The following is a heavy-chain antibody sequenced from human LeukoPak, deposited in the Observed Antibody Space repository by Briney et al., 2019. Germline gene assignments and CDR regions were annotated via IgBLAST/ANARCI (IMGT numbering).Heavy chain of an antibody. CDR1: GFTFDDYA. CDR3: AKDMEMATIGILDY. D-gene: IGHD5-24*01. Sequence: GGSLRLSCAASGFTFDDYAMHWVRQAPGKGLEWVSGISWNSGSIGYADSVKGRFTIYRDNAKNSLYLQMNSLRAEDTALYYCAKDMEMATIGILDYWGQGTLVTVSS. J-gene: IGHJ4*02. CDR2: ISWNSGSI. V-gene: IGHV3-9*01.